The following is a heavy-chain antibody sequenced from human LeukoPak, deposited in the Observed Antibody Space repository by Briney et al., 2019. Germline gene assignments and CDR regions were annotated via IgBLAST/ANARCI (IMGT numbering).Heavy chain of an antibody. V-gene: IGHV4-34*01. J-gene: IGHJ3*02. D-gene: IGHD5-24*01. CDR2: TNHRGST. CDR3: ARHTRAVDMATTYDAFDI. Sequence: SETLSLTCEVYGGPLSGYQWTWIRQAPGQGLEWIGETNHRGSTNYNPSLKSRLTIVVDTSRNQVSLDLSSVTAADTAVYYCARHTRAVDMATTYDAFDIWGQGTLVTVST. CDR1: GGPLSGYQ.